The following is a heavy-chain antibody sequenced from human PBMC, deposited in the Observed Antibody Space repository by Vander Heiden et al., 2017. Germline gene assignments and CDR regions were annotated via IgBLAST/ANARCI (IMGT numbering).Heavy chain of an antibody. V-gene: IGHV4-30-2*01. CDR1: GGSLSSGGYS. CDR2: IYHSGST. Sequence: QLQLQESGSGLVKPSQTLSLTCAVSGGSLSSGGYSWSWIRQPPGKGLEWIGYIYHSGSTYYNPSLKSRVTISVDRSKNQFSLKLSSVTAADTAVYYCARVEYSSSSRYWYFDLWGRGTLVTVSS. CDR3: ARVEYSSSSRYWYFDL. D-gene: IGHD6-6*01. J-gene: IGHJ2*01.